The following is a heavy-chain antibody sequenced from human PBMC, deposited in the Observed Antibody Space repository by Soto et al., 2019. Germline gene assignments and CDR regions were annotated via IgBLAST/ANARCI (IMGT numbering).Heavy chain of an antibody. D-gene: IGHD5-12*01. CDR3: TRGRLSGHYTDY. Sequence: EVHLVESGGGLVKPGESLGLSCAASGFSFSDAWMNWVRQAPGKGLEWVGRIKSKTDGGTTDYAAPVNGRFSISRDDSKNTRYLQMSSLKTDDTAVYYCTRGRLSGHYTDYWGRGTLVTVSS. J-gene: IGHJ4*02. CDR1: GFSFSDAW. CDR2: IKSKTDGGTT. V-gene: IGHV3-15*07.